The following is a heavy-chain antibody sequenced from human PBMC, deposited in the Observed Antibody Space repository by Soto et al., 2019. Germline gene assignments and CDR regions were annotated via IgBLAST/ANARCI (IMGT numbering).Heavy chain of an antibody. Sequence: GSLRLSCAASGFTFSSYAMSWVRQAPGKGLEWVSAISGSGGSTYYADSVKGRFTISRDNSKNTLYLQMNSLRAEDTAVYYCANSLLHNEGGAYYYYGMDVWGQGTTVTVSS. CDR1: GFTFSSYA. CDR3: ANSLLHNEGGAYYYYGMDV. CDR2: ISGSGGST. D-gene: IGHD2-15*01. J-gene: IGHJ6*02. V-gene: IGHV3-23*01.